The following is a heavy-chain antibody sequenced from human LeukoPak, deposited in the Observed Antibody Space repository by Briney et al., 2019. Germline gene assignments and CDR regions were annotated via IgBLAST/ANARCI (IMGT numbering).Heavy chain of an antibody. CDR3: ATTQTFDY. Sequence: SGGSLRLSCIASGFTFSIYWMSWVRDAPGKGLEWVANIKQDGSDKNYIDSVKGRFSISRDNAKSSLNLQMHNLRAEDTAVYYCATTQTFDYWGQGTLVTVSS. D-gene: IGHD2-15*01. CDR2: IKQDGSDK. V-gene: IGHV3-7*03. CDR1: GFTFSIYW. J-gene: IGHJ4*02.